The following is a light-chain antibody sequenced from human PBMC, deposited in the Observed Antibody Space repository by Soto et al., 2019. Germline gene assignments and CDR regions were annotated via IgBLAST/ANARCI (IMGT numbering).Light chain of an antibody. Sequence: QSVLTQPPSASGTPGQTVTISCSGSRSNIGANTVNWFQHLPGTAPKLLIYSNNQRPSGVPDRVSGSKSGTSVTLAISGLQSEDEADYYCAAWDARLDGVVFGGGTQLTVL. CDR2: SNN. J-gene: IGLJ3*02. CDR1: RSNIGANT. V-gene: IGLV1-44*01. CDR3: AAWDARLDGVV.